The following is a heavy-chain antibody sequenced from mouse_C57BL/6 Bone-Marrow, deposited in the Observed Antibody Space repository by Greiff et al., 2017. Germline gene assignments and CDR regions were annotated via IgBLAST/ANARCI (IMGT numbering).Heavy chain of an antibody. CDR3: ARFYDGYPYWYFDV. CDR1: GFTFSSYT. D-gene: IGHD2-3*01. CDR2: ISGGGGNT. V-gene: IGHV5-9*01. Sequence: EVQLVESGGGLVKPGGSLTLSCAASGFTFSSYTMSWVRQTPEKRLEWVATISGGGGNTYYPDSVKGRFTISSDNAKNTLYLQMSSLRSEDTALYYCARFYDGYPYWYFDVWGTGTTVTVSS. J-gene: IGHJ1*03.